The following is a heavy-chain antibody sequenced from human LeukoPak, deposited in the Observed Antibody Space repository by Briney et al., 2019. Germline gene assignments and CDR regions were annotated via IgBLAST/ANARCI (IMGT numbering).Heavy chain of an antibody. J-gene: IGHJ4*02. CDR3: ARLTGGGSYWGYFDY. CDR1: GASIPSSYY. Sequence: SETLSLTCTVSGASIPSSYYWSWIRQPPGKGLECIGSISASGNTNYNPSLKSRVTISVDTSKSQFSLNLSSVTAADTAIYYCARLTGGGSYWGYFDYWGQGNLVTVSS. V-gene: IGHV4-4*09. D-gene: IGHD1-26*01. CDR2: ISASGNT.